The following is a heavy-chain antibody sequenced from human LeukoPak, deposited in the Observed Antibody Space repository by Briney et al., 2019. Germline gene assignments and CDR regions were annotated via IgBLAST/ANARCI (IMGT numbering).Heavy chain of an antibody. Sequence: GATVKVSCKASGYTFTGYYMHWVRQAPGQGLEWMGWINPNSGGTNYAQKFQGRATMTRDTSISTAYMELSRLRSDDTAVYYCARGRGDIAVAGTSWFDPWGQGALVTVSS. CDR1: GYTFTGYY. J-gene: IGHJ5*02. CDR3: ARGRGDIAVAGTSWFDP. V-gene: IGHV1-2*02. CDR2: INPNSGGT. D-gene: IGHD6-19*01.